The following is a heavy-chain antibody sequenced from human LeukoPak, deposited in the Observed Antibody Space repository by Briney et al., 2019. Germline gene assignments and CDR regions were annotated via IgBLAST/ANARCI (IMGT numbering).Heavy chain of an antibody. Sequence: SETLSLTCTVSGGSIGSSSYYWSWIRQPPGKGLEWIGYIYYSGSTNYNPSLKSRVTISVDTSKNQFSLKLSSVTAADTAVYYCARLGGAAAGVDAFDIWGQGTMVTVSS. V-gene: IGHV4-61*05. CDR2: IYYSGST. CDR3: ARLGGAAAGVDAFDI. J-gene: IGHJ3*02. CDR1: GGSIGSSSYY. D-gene: IGHD6-13*01.